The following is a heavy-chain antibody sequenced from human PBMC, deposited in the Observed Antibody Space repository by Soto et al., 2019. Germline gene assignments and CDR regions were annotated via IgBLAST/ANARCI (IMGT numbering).Heavy chain of an antibody. D-gene: IGHD3-10*01. V-gene: IGHV4-30-2*01. Sequence: SETLSLTCAVSGASISSGAFSWSWIRQPPGKGLEWIGYIYHSGSTDYNPSLKSRVTISVDRSKNQFSLKLSSVTAADTAIYYCARGSSSGVYYYGMDVWGQGTTVTVSS. J-gene: IGHJ6*02. CDR1: GASISSGAFS. CDR2: IYHSGST. CDR3: ARGSSSGVYYYGMDV.